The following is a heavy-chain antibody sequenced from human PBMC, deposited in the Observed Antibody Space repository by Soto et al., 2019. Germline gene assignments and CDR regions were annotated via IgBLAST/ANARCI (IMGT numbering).Heavy chain of an antibody. V-gene: IGHV3-15*07. CDR2: SISKADGGST. Sequence: EVQLVESGGGLVQPGGSLRLSCAASGFTFSNAWMNWVRQAPGKGLEWVGRSISKADGGSTDYAAPVKGRFTISRDDSKNTLYLQMNSLKTEDTAVYYCSTPWFDYWGQGTLVTVSS. CDR3: STPWFDY. CDR1: GFTFSNAW. J-gene: IGHJ4*02.